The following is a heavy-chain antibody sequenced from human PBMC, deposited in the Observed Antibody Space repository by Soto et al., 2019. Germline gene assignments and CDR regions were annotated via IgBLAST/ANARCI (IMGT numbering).Heavy chain of an antibody. J-gene: IGHJ4*02. CDR2: INPSGGST. D-gene: IGHD2-15*01. CDR3: ARDRGCSGGSCYPDDY. CDR1: GYTFTSYY. V-gene: IGHV1-46*01. Sequence: ASVKVSCKASGYTFTSYYMHWVRQAPGQGLEWMGIINPSGGSTSYAQKFQGRVTMTRDTSTSTVYMELSSLRSEDTAVYYCARDRGCSGGSCYPDDYWGQGTLVSVSS.